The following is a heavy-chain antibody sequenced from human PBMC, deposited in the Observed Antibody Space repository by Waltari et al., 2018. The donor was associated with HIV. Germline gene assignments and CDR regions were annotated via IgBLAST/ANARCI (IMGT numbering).Heavy chain of an antibody. CDR2: IYYSGST. D-gene: IGHD3-22*01. J-gene: IGHJ5*02. CDR3: ARQKVGVTLLTGFDP. CDR1: GGSIRSSSYY. V-gene: IGHV4-39*01. Sequence: QLQLQESGPGLVKPSETLSLTCTVSGGSIRSSSYYWGWTRQPPGKGLEWIGSIYYSGSTYYNPSLKSRVTISVDTSKSQFSLKLSSVTAADTAVYYCARQKVGVTLLTGFDPWGQGTLVTVSS.